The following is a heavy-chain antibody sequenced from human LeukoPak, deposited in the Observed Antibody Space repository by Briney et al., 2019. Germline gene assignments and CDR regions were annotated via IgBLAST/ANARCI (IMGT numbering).Heavy chain of an antibody. CDR2: INHSGST. V-gene: IGHV4-34*01. J-gene: IGHJ6*02. CDR3: AWSGLEDSYYYGMDV. D-gene: IGHD6-6*01. Sequence: PSETLSLTCAVYGASFRGYYWSWIRQPPGKGLEWIGGINHSGSTNYNPSLKSRVTISVDTSKNQFSLKLSSVTAADTAVYYCAWSGLEDSYYYGMDVWGQGTTVTVSS. CDR1: GASFRGYY.